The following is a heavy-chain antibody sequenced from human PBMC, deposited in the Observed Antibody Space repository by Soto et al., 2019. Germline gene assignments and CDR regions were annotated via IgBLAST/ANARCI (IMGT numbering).Heavy chain of an antibody. J-gene: IGHJ4*02. CDR2: IYYSGST. CDR1: HGSISSFY. V-gene: IGHV4-59*01. Sequence: SETLSLTCIVTHGSISSFYWNWIRQPPGKGLEWIGYIYYSGSTNYNPSLKSRATISVDTSMNQFSLRLKLSSVTAADTAVYYCARGSTGDFDYWAQGTPVTVSS. D-gene: IGHD4-17*01. CDR3: ARGSTGDFDY.